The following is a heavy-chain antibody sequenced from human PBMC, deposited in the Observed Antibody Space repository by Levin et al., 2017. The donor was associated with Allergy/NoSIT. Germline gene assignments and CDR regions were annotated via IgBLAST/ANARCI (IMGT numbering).Heavy chain of an antibody. CDR2: ISYDGSNK. J-gene: IGHJ4*02. CDR3: ASSLQWRLLFIQPYDY. CDR1: GFTFSSYA. V-gene: IGHV3-30*04. D-gene: IGHD2-21*02. Sequence: SCAASGFTFSSYAMHWVRQAPGKGLEWVAVISYDGSNKYYADSVKGRFTISRDNSKNTLYLQMNSLRAEDTAVYYCASSLQWRLLFIQPYDYWGQGTLVTVSS.